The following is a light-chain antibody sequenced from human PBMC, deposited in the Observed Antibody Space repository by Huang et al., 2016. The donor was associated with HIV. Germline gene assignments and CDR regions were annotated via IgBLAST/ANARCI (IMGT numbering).Light chain of an antibody. V-gene: IGKV1-39*01. CDR3: QQSYNIPRT. J-gene: IGKJ2*01. CDR1: QIINKY. Sequence: DIQMTQAPPSLSAAVGDRVIITCRASQIINKYLTLYQQMPGRAPKLLISGASSLQGGVSSRFSGSGSGTDFTLTIRDLQPEDTATYHCQQSYNIPRTFGQGTLLEI. CDR2: GAS.